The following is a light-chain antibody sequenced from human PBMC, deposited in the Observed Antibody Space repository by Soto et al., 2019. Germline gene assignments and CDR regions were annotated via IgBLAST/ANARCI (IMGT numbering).Light chain of an antibody. Sequence: EIVLTQSPATLSLSPGERATLSCRASQSVSTYLAWYQQKPGQAPRLLIYDASNRATGIPGRFSGSGSGTEFTLTVSSLQSEDFAVYYCQQYNTWPRTFGQGTKVEIK. CDR3: QQYNTWPRT. CDR1: QSVSTY. J-gene: IGKJ1*01. V-gene: IGKV3-11*01. CDR2: DAS.